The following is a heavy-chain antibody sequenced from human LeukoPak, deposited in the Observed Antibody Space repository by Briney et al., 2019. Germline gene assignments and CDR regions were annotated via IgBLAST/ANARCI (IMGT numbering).Heavy chain of an antibody. D-gene: IGHD1-26*01. J-gene: IGHJ5*02. CDR1: GGSISSSSYY. CDR3: ASLPRSLALSYTNNWFDP. V-gene: IGHV4-39*07. Sequence: PSETLSLTCTVSGGSISSSSYYWGWIRQPPGKGLEWIGSIYYSGSTYYNPSLKSRVTISVDTSKNQFSLKLSPVTAADTAVYYCASLPRSLALSYTNNWFDPWGQGTLVTVSS. CDR2: IYYSGST.